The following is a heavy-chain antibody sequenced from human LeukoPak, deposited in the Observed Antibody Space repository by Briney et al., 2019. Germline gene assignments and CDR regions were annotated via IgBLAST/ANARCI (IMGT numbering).Heavy chain of an antibody. J-gene: IGHJ1*01. D-gene: IGHD1-26*01. Sequence: GGSLRLSCAASGFTFSSYGMHWVRQAPGKGLEWVAFIRYDGSNKYYADSVKGRFTISRDNSKNTPYLQMNSLRAEDTAVYYCARDQRWWELQGDAEYFQHWGQGTLVTVSS. CDR2: IRYDGSNK. V-gene: IGHV3-30*02. CDR3: ARDQRWWELQGDAEYFQH. CDR1: GFTFSSYG.